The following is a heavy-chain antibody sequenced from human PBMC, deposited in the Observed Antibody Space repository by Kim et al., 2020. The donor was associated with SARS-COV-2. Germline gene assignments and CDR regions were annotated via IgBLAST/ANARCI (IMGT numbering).Heavy chain of an antibody. CDR3: ARDRDYYYDSENYRYYGMDV. CDR1: GYTFTSYA. Sequence: ASVKVSCKASGYTFTSYAMNWVRQAPGQGLEWMGWINSNTGNPTYAQGFKGRFVFSLDTSVSTAYLQISSLKAEDTAVYYCARDRDYYYDSENYRYYGMDVWGQGTTVTVSS. D-gene: IGHD3-10*01. V-gene: IGHV7-4-1*02. CDR2: INSNTGNP. J-gene: IGHJ6*02.